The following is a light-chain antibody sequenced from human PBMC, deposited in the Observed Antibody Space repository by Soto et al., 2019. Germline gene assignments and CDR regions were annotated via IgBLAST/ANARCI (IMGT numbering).Light chain of an antibody. CDR1: QSISRY. CDR2: GAS. Sequence: IGLTQSPGTLSLSPGERTTLSFMASQSISRYLAWYQQKPGQGPRLLIYGASSRATGTPDRFSGSGSGTDFTLTINRLEPEDFALYYCQQYGSSPPTFGQGTKVDIK. J-gene: IGKJ1*01. CDR3: QQYGSSPPT. V-gene: IGKV3-20*01.